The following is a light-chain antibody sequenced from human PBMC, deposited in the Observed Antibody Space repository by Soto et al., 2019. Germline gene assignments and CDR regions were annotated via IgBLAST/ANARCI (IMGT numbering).Light chain of an antibody. Sequence: QVTQSPSTLSASVGDRVTITCRASQSISSWLAWYQQKPGKAPKLLIYDASSLESGVPSRFSGSGSGTEFTLTISSLQPDDFATYYCQQYTTWTFGQGTKV. CDR2: DAS. CDR1: QSISSW. CDR3: QQYTTWT. J-gene: IGKJ1*01. V-gene: IGKV1-5*01.